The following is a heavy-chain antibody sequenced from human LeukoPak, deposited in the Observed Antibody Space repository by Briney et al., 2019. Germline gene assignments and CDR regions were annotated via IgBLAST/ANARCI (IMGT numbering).Heavy chain of an antibody. D-gene: IGHD6-19*01. J-gene: IGHJ4*02. CDR2: IRYDGSNK. V-gene: IGHV3-30*02. Sequence: PGGSLRLSCAASGFTFSSYGMHWVRQAPGKGLEWVAFIRYDGSNKYYADSVKGRFTISRDNSKNTLYLQMGSLRAEDMALYYCVRRAPGFSSGWLDYWGQGTLVTVSS. CDR1: GFTFSSYG. CDR3: VRRAPGFSSGWLDY.